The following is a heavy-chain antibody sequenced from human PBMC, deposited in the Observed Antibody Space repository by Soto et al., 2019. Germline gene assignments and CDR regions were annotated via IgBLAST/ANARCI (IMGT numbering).Heavy chain of an antibody. CDR3: ARGLGGRMDD. Sequence: QVQLVQSGAEVKKPGSSVRVSCKASGTIFSSYTISWVRQAPGQGLEWMGRIIPILGETNSAQKCQDRVTLTGDKSTNTAYMERNSLRLDDTVVYYCARGLGGRMDDWGQGTTVTVSS. CDR1: GTIFSSYT. D-gene: IGHD3-16*01. J-gene: IGHJ6*02. CDR2: IIPILGET. V-gene: IGHV1-69*08.